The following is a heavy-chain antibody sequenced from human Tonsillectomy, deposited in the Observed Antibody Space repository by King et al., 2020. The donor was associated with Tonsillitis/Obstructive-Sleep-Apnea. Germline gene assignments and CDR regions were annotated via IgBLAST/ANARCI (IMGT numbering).Heavy chain of an antibody. CDR3: ATSAFYCVISCYHPVNY. D-gene: IGHD3-22*01. Sequence: QLQLQESGPGLVKPSETLSLTCTVSGGSIRSYYWSWIRQPPGKGLEWIGYIYYSGSTNYNPSLKSRVTISVDTSKNQFSLKLTSVTAADTAVYYCATSAFYCVISCYHPVNYWGQLTLVTVSS. V-gene: IGHV4-59*08. J-gene: IGHJ4*02. CDR1: GGSIRSYY. CDR2: IYYSGST.